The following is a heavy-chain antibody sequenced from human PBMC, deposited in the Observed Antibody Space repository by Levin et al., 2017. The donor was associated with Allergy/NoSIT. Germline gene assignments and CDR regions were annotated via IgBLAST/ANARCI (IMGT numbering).Heavy chain of an antibody. D-gene: IGHD3-3*01. CDR3: VRVGEDFWSGYFDY. V-gene: IGHV3-30-3*01. CDR2: ISQDGSSQ. CDR1: GFTFSNSA. Sequence: GGSLRLSCAVSGFTFSNSAMHWVRQAPGKGLEWVAVISQDGSSQYYPDSVKGRFNISRDNSKNTLFLQMNNLRAEDTAVYYCVRVGEDFWSGYFDYWGQGTLVTVSS. J-gene: IGHJ4*02.